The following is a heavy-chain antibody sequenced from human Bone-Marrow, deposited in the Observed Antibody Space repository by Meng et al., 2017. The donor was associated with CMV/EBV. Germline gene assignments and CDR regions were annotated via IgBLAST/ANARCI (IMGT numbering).Heavy chain of an antibody. D-gene: IGHD3-22*01. CDR3: VLSSSGYYTPFDY. CDR2: IRYDGSNK. V-gene: IGHV3-30*02. CDR1: GFTFGSYD. Sequence: GESLKISCAASGFTFGSYDMHWVRQAPGKGPEWVAFIRYDGSNKYYADSVKGRFTISRDNSKSTLYLQMNSLRAEDTAVYYSVLSSSGYYTPFDYWGQGTLVTVSS. J-gene: IGHJ4*02.